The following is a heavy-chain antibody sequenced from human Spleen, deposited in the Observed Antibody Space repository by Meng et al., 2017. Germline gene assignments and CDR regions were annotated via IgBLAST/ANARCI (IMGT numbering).Heavy chain of an antibody. CDR1: GFTFSNAW. Sequence: GGSLRLSCAASGFTFSNAWMSWVRQAPGKGLEWVGRIKSKTDGGTTDYAAPVKGRFTISRDDSKNTLYLQMNSLKTEDTAVYYCTVSHYYDSSGYYRFQHWGQGTLVTVSS. CDR2: IKSKTDGGTT. D-gene: IGHD3-22*01. J-gene: IGHJ1*01. V-gene: IGHV3-15*01. CDR3: TVSHYYDSSGYYRFQH.